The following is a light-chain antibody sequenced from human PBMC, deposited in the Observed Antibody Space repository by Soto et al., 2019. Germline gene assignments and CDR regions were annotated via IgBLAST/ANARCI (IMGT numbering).Light chain of an antibody. CDR3: TSYTSSTPFYV. J-gene: IGLJ1*01. V-gene: IGLV2-14*03. CDR1: RTDVADGYDY. Sequence: QSVSTPAASGSGVARQAIGISRPRVRTDVADGYDYVSWYQQHPGQAPQLIIYDVSNRPSGVSDRFSGSKSGNTASLTISGLQAEDEAEYYCTSYTSSTPFYVFGTGTRSPS. CDR2: DVS.